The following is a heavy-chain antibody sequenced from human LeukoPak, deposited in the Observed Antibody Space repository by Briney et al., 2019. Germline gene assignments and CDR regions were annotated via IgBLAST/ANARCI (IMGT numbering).Heavy chain of an antibody. D-gene: IGHD3-3*01. V-gene: IGHV4-39*07. Sequence: SETLSLTCTVSGGSVSSGSYYWSWVRQPPGKGLEWIGEIYHSGSTNYNPSLKSRVTISVDKSKNQFSLKLSSVTAADTAVYYCARDIRSDFWSGYWNYYYGMDVWGQGTTVTVSS. CDR2: IYHSGST. CDR3: ARDIRSDFWSGYWNYYYGMDV. J-gene: IGHJ6*02. CDR1: GGSVSSGSYY.